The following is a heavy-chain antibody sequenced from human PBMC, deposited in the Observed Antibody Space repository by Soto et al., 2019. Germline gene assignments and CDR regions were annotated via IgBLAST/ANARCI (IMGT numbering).Heavy chain of an antibody. CDR1: GGSMSSYY. J-gene: IGHJ4*02. D-gene: IGHD3-10*01. V-gene: IGHV4-59*01. CDR2: IYSRGNT. Sequence: PSETLSLTCTVSGGSMSSYYWTWIRQPPGKGLEWIGYIYSRGNTNYNPSLKSRVTISVDTSKNQFSLKLSSVTAADTAVYYCARTYYYGSGSLYYFDYWGQGTLVTVSS. CDR3: ARTYYYGSGSLYYFDY.